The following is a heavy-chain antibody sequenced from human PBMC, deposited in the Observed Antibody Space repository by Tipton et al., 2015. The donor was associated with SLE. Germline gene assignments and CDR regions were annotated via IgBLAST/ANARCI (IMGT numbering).Heavy chain of an antibody. D-gene: IGHD5-12*01. J-gene: IGHJ6*03. Sequence: GLVKPSQTLSLTCAISGDSVSSNSAAWNWIRQSPSRGLEWLGRTYYRSKWYNDYAVSVKSRITINPDTSKNQFSLQLNSVTPEDTAVYYCARDRKQVYSGYDYPSLPGPNYYYYYIDVWGKGTTVTVSS. CDR2: TYYRSKWYN. V-gene: IGHV6-1*01. CDR3: ARDRKQVYSGYDYPSLPGPNYYYYYIDV. CDR1: GDSVSSNSAA.